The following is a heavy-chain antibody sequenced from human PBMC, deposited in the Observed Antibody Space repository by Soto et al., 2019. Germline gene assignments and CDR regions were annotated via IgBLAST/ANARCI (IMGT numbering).Heavy chain of an antibody. CDR2: IYYSGST. V-gene: IGHV4-30-4*01. D-gene: IGHD3-22*01. Sequence: QGQLQEGGPGLVKPSQTLSLTCAVSGGSISRGDYYWSWIRQPPGKGLEWFGYIYYSGSTYYNPSLKSRVTISVDTSKNQFSLKLSSVTAADTAVYYCARALYYYDSSGPGPKSRWFDPWGQGTLVTVSS. J-gene: IGHJ5*02. CDR3: ARALYYYDSSGPGPKSRWFDP. CDR1: GGSISRGDYY.